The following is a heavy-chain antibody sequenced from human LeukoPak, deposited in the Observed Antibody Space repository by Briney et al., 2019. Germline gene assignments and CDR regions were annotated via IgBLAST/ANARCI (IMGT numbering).Heavy chain of an antibody. Sequence: SETQSLTCAVYGGSFSGYYWGWIRQPPGKGLEWIGSIYHSGSTYYNPSLKSRVTISVDTSKNQFSLKLSSVTAADTAVYYCARVVAAADAFDIWGQGTMVTVSS. V-gene: IGHV4-38-2*01. CDR1: GGSFSGYY. CDR3: ARVVAAADAFDI. D-gene: IGHD6-25*01. J-gene: IGHJ3*02. CDR2: IYHSGST.